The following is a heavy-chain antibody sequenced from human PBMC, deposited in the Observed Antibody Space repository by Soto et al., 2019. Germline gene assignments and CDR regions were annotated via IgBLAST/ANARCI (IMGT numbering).Heavy chain of an antibody. D-gene: IGHD1-7*01. V-gene: IGHV3-30*18. CDR3: AKGGYNWNYLDAFDI. CDR1: GFTFSSYG. J-gene: IGHJ3*02. Sequence: GGSLRLSCAASGFTFSSYGMHWVRQAPGKGLEWVAVISYDGSNKYYADSVKGRFTISRDNSKNTLYLQMNSLRAEDTAVYYCAKGGYNWNYLDAFDIWGQGTMVTVSS. CDR2: ISYDGSNK.